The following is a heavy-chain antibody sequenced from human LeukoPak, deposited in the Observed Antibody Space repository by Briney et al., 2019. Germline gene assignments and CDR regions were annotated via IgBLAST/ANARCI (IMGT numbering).Heavy chain of an antibody. D-gene: IGHD2-2*01. CDR1: GVSITTSGYY. V-gene: IGHV4-39*07. Sequence: PSETLSLTCTISGVSITTSGYYWAWIRQSPGKGLEWIGTFFYSGNTDYNPSLKSRVSLSVDASKNQFSLKLSSVTAADTAVYYCARDASSTSWFDYWGQGTLVTVSS. J-gene: IGHJ4*02. CDR2: FFYSGNT. CDR3: ARDASSTSWFDY.